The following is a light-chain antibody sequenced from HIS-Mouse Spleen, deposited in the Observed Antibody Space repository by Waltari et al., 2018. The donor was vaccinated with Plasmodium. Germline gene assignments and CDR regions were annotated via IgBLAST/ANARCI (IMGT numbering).Light chain of an antibody. CDR1: SSDVGSYNL. J-gene: IGLJ1*01. Sequence: QSALTQPASVSGSPGQSITISCTGTSSDVGSYNLVSWYQQHPGKAPKRMIYEGSKRPSGVSNRFSGSKSGNTASLTISGLQAEDEADYYCCSYAGSSTYVVGTGTKVTVL. CDR2: EGS. CDR3: CSYAGSSTYV. V-gene: IGLV2-23*01.